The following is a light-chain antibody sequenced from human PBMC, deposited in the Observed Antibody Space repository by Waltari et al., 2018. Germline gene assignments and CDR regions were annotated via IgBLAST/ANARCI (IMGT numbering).Light chain of an antibody. CDR1: SSDDGPYNY. CDR3: SSYTSSSTYV. Sequence: QSALTQPASVSGSPGQSITIHCTGTSSDDGPYNYVSPYQQHPGKAPKLMMYDVSKRPSGVSNRFSGSKSGNTASLTISGLQAEDEADYYCSSYTSSSTYVFGTGTKVTVL. V-gene: IGLV2-14*01. J-gene: IGLJ1*01. CDR2: DVS.